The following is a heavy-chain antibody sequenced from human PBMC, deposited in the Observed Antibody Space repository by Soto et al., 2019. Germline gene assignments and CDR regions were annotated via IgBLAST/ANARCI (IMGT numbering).Heavy chain of an antibody. V-gene: IGHV4-31*03. CDR2: IYYGGST. CDR3: ARDRADIVVVPAAPHGWFAP. Sequence: QVQLQESGPGLVKPSQTLSLTCTVSGGSISSGGYYWSWIRQHPGKGLEWIGYIYYGGSTYYNPSLKSRVTISVETSKNQFSLKLSSVTAADTAVYYCARDRADIVVVPAAPHGWFAPWGQGTLVTVSS. J-gene: IGHJ5*02. D-gene: IGHD2-2*01. CDR1: GGSISSGGYY.